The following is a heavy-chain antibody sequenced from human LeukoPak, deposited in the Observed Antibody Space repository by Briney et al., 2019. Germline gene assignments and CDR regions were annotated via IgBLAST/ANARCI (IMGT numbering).Heavy chain of an antibody. V-gene: IGHV4-59*01. D-gene: IGHD6-13*01. CDR2: IYYSGST. CDR1: GGSIRNYY. Sequence: SETLSLTCTVSGGSIRNYYWSWIRQPPGKGLEWIGYIYYSGSTNYNPSLKSRVTISVDTSKNQFSLKLSSVTAADTAVYYCARDHISAAEAGGYYYYMDVWGKGTTVTVSS. CDR3: ARDHISAAEAGGYYYYMDV. J-gene: IGHJ6*03.